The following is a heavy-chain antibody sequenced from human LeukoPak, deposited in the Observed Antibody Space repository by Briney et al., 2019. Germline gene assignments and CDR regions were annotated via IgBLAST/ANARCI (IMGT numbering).Heavy chain of an antibody. CDR1: GLTFSSYA. D-gene: IGHD6-19*01. CDR3: SGGGQSWLD. V-gene: IGHV3-64*01. Sequence: GGSLRLSFAAPGLTFSSYAMHSVRQATGKGLEFVSAISRNEGRTKYAKSVKDRFTIYRDNSKNKRYLQMGRLRPEDMVVSDWSGGGQSWLDWGQGTLVTVSS. J-gene: IGHJ4*02. CDR2: ISRNEGRT.